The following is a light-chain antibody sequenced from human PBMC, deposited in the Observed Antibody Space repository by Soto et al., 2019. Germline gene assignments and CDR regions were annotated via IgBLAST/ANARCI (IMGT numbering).Light chain of an antibody. Sequence: QSVLTQPPSVSGAPGQRVTISCIGSSSNIGAGYDVHWYQQFPGTAPRLLIYGNSNRPSGVPDRFSGSKSGTSASLAITGLQAEDEADYYCQSFDSSLTGGVFGAGTKVTVL. CDR3: QSFDSSLTGGV. CDR2: GNS. J-gene: IGLJ1*01. V-gene: IGLV1-40*01. CDR1: SSNIGAGYD.